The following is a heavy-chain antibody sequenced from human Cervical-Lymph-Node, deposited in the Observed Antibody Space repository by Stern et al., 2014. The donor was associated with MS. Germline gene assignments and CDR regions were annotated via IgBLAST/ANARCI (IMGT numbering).Heavy chain of an antibody. CDR1: GGSISSDGFY. J-gene: IGHJ4*02. CDR3: ARMTARTIDS. V-gene: IGHV4-31*03. Sequence: VQLVESGPGLVKPSQTLFLTCYVSGGSISSDGFYWSWIRPNPGTGLEWIGYSYYIGTSYYNPSLKRRVDISVDTSNHQLSLRLSSVTAADTAIYYCARMTARTIDSWGQGTLVTVSS. D-gene: IGHD6-6*01. CDR2: SYYIGTS.